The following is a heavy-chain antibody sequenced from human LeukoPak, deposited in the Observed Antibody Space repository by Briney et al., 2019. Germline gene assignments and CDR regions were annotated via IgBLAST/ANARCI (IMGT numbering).Heavy chain of an antibody. D-gene: IGHD6-19*01. V-gene: IGHV3-23*01. CDR2: ISTGDYT. CDR1: GFTFSSYA. Sequence: GGSLRLSCAASGFTFSSYAMNWVRQAPGKGLDWVSSISTGDYTYYADSVKGRFTISRDNSKNTLYLQMNSLIAEDTAIYYCAKGHSSGWLPAHWGRGTLVTVSS. CDR3: AKGHSSGWLPAH. J-gene: IGHJ4*02.